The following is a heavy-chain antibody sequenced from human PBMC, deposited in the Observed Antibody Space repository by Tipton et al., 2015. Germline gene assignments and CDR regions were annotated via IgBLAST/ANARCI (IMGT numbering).Heavy chain of an antibody. CDR3: ARHRDYYDSRGVYFDY. CDR2: IYSSGST. CDR1: GGSISNHF. Sequence: TLSLTCTVSGGSISNHFWSWIRQPPGQGLEWIGYIYSSGSTTYNPSLRSRVTISVDSSKNQFSLRLTSATAADTALYYCARHRDYYDSRGVYFDYWGQGPLVTVSS. D-gene: IGHD3-22*01. V-gene: IGHV4-59*08. J-gene: IGHJ4*02.